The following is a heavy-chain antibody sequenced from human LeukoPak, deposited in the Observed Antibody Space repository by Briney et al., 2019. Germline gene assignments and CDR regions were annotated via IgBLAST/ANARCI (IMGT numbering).Heavy chain of an antibody. D-gene: IGHD6-19*01. Sequence: GGSLRLSCAASGFTFDDYAMHWVRQAPGKGLEWVSGISWNSGSIGYADSVKGRFTISRDNAKNSLYLQMNSLRAEDTALYYCATGRWLVSDYWGQGTLVTVSP. J-gene: IGHJ4*02. V-gene: IGHV3-9*01. CDR3: ATGRWLVSDY. CDR2: ISWNSGSI. CDR1: GFTFDDYA.